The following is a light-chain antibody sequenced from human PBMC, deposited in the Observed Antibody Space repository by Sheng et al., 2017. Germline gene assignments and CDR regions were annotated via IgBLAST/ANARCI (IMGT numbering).Light chain of an antibody. J-gene: IGLJ3*02. CDR3: QSGDSNSPWV. V-gene: IGLV3-25*03. CDR2: KDN. CDR1: TLSKKX. Sequence: SYELTQPPSVSVSPGQTARITCSGETLSKKXAYWYQMKPGQAPVLVIYKDNKRPSGIPERFSGSTSGTTVTLTISGVQAEDEADYCCQSGDSNSPWVIGGGTKLTVL.